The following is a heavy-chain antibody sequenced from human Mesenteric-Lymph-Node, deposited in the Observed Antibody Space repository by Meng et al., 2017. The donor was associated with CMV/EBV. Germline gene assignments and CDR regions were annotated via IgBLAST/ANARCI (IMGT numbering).Heavy chain of an antibody. V-gene: IGHV4-39*01. J-gene: IGHJ2*01. CDR1: GGAISRNNYY. D-gene: IGHD3-22*01. CDR2: VWLSGST. CDR3: AKHSGYAPYWYFDL. Sequence: SGGAISRNNYYWGWLRQPPGKGLEWIGSVWLSGSTYFSPSLKSRVTISADTSTNQFSLQLSSVTAADTGVYYCAKHSGYAPYWYFDLWGRGTLVTVSS.